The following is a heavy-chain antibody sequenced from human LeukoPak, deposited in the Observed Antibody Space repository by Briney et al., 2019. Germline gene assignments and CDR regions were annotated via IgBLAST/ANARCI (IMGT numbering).Heavy chain of an antibody. D-gene: IGHD1-14*01. CDR3: ARGPRNDP. CDR2: VNPNSGNT. J-gene: IGHJ5*02. V-gene: IGHV1-8*01. Sequence: ASVKISCKTSGYPFSTYEINWVRRAAGQGLEWMGWVNPNSGNTAYAQKFQGRVTMTRDTSISTAYMELSGLRSDDTAVYFCARGPRNDPWGQGTLVTVSS. CDR1: GYPFSTYE.